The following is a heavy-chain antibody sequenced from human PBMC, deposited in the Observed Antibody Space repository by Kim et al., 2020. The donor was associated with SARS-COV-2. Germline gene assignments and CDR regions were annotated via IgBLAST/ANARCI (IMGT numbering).Heavy chain of an antibody. CDR2: INTNTGNP. J-gene: IGHJ5*02. Sequence: ASVKVSCKASGYTFTSYAMNWVRQAPGQGLEWMGWINTNTGNPTYAQGFTGRFVFSLDTSVSTAYLQISSLKAEDTAVYYCAREVYSSGSSNWFDPWGQGTLVTVSS. V-gene: IGHV7-4-1*02. CDR1: GYTFTSYA. CDR3: AREVYSSGSSNWFDP. D-gene: IGHD6-19*01.